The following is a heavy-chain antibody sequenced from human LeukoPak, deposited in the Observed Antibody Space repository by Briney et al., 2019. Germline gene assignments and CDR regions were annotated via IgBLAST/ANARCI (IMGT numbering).Heavy chain of an antibody. CDR2: INPTGGST. V-gene: IGHV1-46*01. J-gene: IGHJ6*03. Sequence: ASVKVSCKASGYTFTSYYMHWVRQAPGEGLEWMGIINPTGGSTSYAQKFQGRVTMTRDTSTSTVYMELSSLRSEDTAVYYCARVPIGRDYYYYYMDVWGKGTTVTVSS. CDR3: ARVPIGRDYYYYYMDV. CDR1: GYTFTSYY. D-gene: IGHD3-16*02.